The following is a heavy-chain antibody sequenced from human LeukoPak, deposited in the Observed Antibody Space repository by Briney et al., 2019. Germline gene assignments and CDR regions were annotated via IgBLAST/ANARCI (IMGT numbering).Heavy chain of an antibody. V-gene: IGHV4-38-2*02. CDR2: IYYSGST. D-gene: IGHD5-18*01. CDR1: GYSISSGYY. Sequence: PSETLSLICTVSGYSISSGYYWGWIRPPPGKGLEWIGSIYYSGSTYYNPSLKSRVTISVDTSKNQFSLKLSSVAAADTAVYYCARVGYSYEKNYFDYWGQGTLVTVSS. J-gene: IGHJ4*02. CDR3: ARVGYSYEKNYFDY.